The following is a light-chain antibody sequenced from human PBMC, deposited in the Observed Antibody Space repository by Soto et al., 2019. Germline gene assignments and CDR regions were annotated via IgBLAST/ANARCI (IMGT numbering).Light chain of an antibody. CDR3: QHRSNWPPYT. J-gene: IGKJ2*01. CDR2: DAS. CDR1: QSVYSY. Sequence: EIVLTQSPATLSLSPGERATLSCRASQSVYSYLAWYQQKPGQAPRLLIYDASNRAAGIPARFSGSGSGTDFTLTISSLEPEDFAVYYCQHRSNWPPYTFGQGTELDIK. V-gene: IGKV3-11*01.